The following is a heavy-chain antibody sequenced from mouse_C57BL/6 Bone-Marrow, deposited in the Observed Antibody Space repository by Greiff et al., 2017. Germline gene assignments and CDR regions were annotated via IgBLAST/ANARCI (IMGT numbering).Heavy chain of an antibody. Sequence: LVESGAELARPGASVKLSCKASGYTFTSYGISWVKQRTGQGLEWIGEIYPRSGNTYYNEKFKGKATLTADKSSSTAYMELRSLTSEDSAVYFCATNWDGDWYFDVWGTGTTVTVSS. CDR3: ATNWDGDWYFDV. D-gene: IGHD4-1*01. V-gene: IGHV1-81*01. J-gene: IGHJ1*03. CDR2: IYPRSGNT. CDR1: GYTFTSYG.